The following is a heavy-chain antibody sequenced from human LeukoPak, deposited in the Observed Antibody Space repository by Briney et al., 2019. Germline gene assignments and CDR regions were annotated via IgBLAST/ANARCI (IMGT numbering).Heavy chain of an antibody. CDR1: GGSFSGYY. D-gene: IGHD2-21*01. CDR2: INHSGST. V-gene: IGHV4-34*01. Sequence: TSETLSLTCAVYGGSFSGYYWSWIRQPPGKGLEWIGEINHSGSTNYNPSLKSRVTISVDTSKNQFSLKLSSVTAADTAVYYCARHIYYYGMDVWGQGTTVTVSS. CDR3: ARHIYYYGMDV. J-gene: IGHJ6*02.